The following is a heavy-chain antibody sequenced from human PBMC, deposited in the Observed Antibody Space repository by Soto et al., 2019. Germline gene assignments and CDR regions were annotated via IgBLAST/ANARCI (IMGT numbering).Heavy chain of an antibody. J-gene: IGHJ4*02. D-gene: IGHD5-12*01. CDR2: IKYDGSNK. V-gene: IGHV3-33*01. CDR3: ARVKQGRGGYDSPFDY. CDR1: GFIFSSYG. Sequence: QVQLVESGGGVVQPGGSLILSCAPSGFIFSSYGMHWVREAPGKGLEWVAVIKYDGSNKYYADSVKGRFTISRDNSKNQLYLAMNSLGAEDTAVHYCARVKQGRGGYDSPFDYWGQGTLVTVSS.